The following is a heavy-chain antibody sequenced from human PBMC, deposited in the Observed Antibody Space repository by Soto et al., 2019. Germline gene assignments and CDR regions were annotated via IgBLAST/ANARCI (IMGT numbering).Heavy chain of an antibody. CDR1: GGTFSSYA. D-gene: IGHD5-18*01. CDR2: IIPIFGTA. V-gene: IGHV1-69*13. CDR3: ARHGGYSYGNLDY. Sequence: ASVKVSCKASGGTFSSYAISWVRQAPGQGLEWMGGIIPIFGTANYAQKFQGRVTITADESTSTAYLQWSSLKASDTAMYYCARHGGYSYGNLDYWGQGTLVTVSS. J-gene: IGHJ4*02.